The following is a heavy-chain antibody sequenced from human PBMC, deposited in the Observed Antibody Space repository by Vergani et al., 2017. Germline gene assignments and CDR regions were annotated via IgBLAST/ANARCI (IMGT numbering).Heavy chain of an antibody. V-gene: IGHV3-21*04. Sequence: EVQLVESGGGLVKPGGSLRLSCAASGFTFSSYSMNWVRQAPGKGLEWVSSISSSSSYIYYADSVKGRFTISRDNAKNSLYLQMNSLRAEDTAVYYCARAYYYDSSGKGLGGHYFDYWGQGTLVTVSS. CDR1: GFTFSSYS. CDR3: ARAYYYDSSGKGLGGHYFDY. CDR2: ISSSSSYI. J-gene: IGHJ4*02. D-gene: IGHD3-22*01.